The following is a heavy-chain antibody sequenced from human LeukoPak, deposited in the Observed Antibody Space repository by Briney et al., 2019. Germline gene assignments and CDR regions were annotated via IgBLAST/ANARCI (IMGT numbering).Heavy chain of an antibody. CDR2: INTSGYKT. V-gene: IGHV3-23*01. CDR1: GFTFNNFA. D-gene: IGHD1-1*01. Sequence: GGSLRLSCAASGFTFNNFAMNWVRQAPGRGLEWVSGINTSGYKTDYADSVKGRFTIARDNSKNTVYLQMNSLRTEDTALYYCARGWNGEYWGQGTLVTVSS. CDR3: ARGWNGEY. J-gene: IGHJ4*02.